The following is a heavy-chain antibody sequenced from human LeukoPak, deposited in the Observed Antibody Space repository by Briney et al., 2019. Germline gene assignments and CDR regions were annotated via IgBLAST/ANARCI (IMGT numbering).Heavy chain of an antibody. J-gene: IGHJ4*02. CDR3: ARDVSWQSLDY. D-gene: IGHD6-13*01. Sequence: QSGGSLRLSCTASGFTFSNYWMSWVRQAPGKGLEWVAYIKQDGSEKNYVDSVKGRFTVSRDNAKNSLYLQMNSLRAEDTAVYYCARDVSWQSLDYWGQGTLVTVSS. CDR2: IKQDGSEK. CDR1: GFTFSNYW. V-gene: IGHV3-7*01.